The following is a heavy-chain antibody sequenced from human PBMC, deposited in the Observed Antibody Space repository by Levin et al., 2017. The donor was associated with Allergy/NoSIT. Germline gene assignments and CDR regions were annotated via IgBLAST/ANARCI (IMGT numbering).Heavy chain of an antibody. V-gene: IGHV3-23*01. D-gene: IGHD3-10*01. CDR1: GFTFSNYA. Sequence: GGSLRLSCAASGFTFSNYAMSWVRQAPGKGLEWVSVISGSGGSTYYADSVKGRFTISRDNSKNTLYLQMNSLRAEDTALYYCAKDRLLWFGELLLNYYGMDVCGQGTTVTVSS. J-gene: IGHJ6*02. CDR3: AKDRLLWFGELLLNYYGMDV. CDR2: ISGSGGST.